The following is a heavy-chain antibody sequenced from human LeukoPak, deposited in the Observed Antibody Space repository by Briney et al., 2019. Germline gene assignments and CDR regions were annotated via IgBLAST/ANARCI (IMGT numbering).Heavy chain of an antibody. J-gene: IGHJ3*02. CDR3: ARDPIAAAGPYAFDI. V-gene: IGHV4-59*01. CDR2: IYYSGST. CDR1: GGSISSYY. D-gene: IGHD6-13*01. Sequence: SETLSLTCTVSGGSISSYYWSWIRQPPGKGREWIGYIYYSGSTNYNPSLKSRVTISVDTSKNQFSLKLSSVTAADTAVYYCARDPIAAAGPYAFDIWGQGTMVTVSS.